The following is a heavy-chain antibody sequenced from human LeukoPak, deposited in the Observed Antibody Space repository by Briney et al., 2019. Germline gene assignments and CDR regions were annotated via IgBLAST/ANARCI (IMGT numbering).Heavy chain of an antibody. Sequence: GGSLRLSCAASGFTFSSYAMNWVRQAPGKGLEWVSAISGSGGSTYYADSVKGRFTISRDNSKNTLYLQMNSLRAEDTAVYYCAKDRELYDFWSGYSYYFDYWGQGTLVTVSS. J-gene: IGHJ4*02. CDR3: AKDRELYDFWSGYSYYFDY. CDR2: ISGSGGST. D-gene: IGHD3-3*01. CDR1: GFTFSSYA. V-gene: IGHV3-23*01.